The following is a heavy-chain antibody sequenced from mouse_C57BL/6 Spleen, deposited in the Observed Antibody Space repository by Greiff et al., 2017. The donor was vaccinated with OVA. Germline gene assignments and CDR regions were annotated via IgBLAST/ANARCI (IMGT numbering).Heavy chain of an antibody. CDR2: IDPETGGT. CDR3: TRNDYGWFAY. D-gene: IGHD2-4*01. CDR1: GYTFTDYE. V-gene: IGHV1-15*01. Sequence: QVQLKQSGAELVRPGASVTLSCKASGYTFTDYEMHWVKQTPVHGLEWIGAIDPETGGTAYNQKFKGKAILTADKSSSTAYMELRSLTSEDSAVYYCTRNDYGWFAYWGQGTLVTVSA. J-gene: IGHJ3*01.